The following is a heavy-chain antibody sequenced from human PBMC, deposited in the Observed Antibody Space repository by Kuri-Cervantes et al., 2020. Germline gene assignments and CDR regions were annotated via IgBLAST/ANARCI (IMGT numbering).Heavy chain of an antibody. D-gene: IGHD3-16*01. CDR3: ARGPLSSGLRVGRVFDY. V-gene: IGHV4-34*01. CDR1: GGSFSGFY. J-gene: IGHJ4*02. Sequence: SETLSLTCAVYGGSFSGFYWSWIRQPPGKGLEWIGEIIHSGSTNYNPSLKSRVTISVDTSKNQFSLKLSSVTAAATAVYYCARGPLSSGLRVGRVFDYWGQGTLVTVSS. CDR2: IIHSGST.